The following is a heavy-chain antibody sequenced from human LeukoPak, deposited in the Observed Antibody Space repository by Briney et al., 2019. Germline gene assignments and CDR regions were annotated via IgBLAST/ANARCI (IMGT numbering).Heavy chain of an antibody. CDR3: AKEGRPYYYGSGSYY. CDR1: GFTFSSHG. CDR2: IRYDGSNK. V-gene: IGHV3-30*02. J-gene: IGHJ4*02. Sequence: GGSLRLSCAASGFTFSSHGMHWVRQAPGKGLEWVAFIRYDGSNKYYADSVKGRFTISRGNSKNTLYLQMNSLRAEDTAVYYCAKEGRPYYYGSGSYYWGQGTLVTVSS. D-gene: IGHD3-10*01.